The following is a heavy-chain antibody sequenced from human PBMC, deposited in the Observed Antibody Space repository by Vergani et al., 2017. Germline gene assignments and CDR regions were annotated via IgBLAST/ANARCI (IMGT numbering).Heavy chain of an antibody. V-gene: IGHV3-9*01. J-gene: IGHJ4*02. D-gene: IGHD6-19*01. CDR2: ISWNSGSI. CDR1: GFTFDDYA. Sequence: EVQLVESGGGLVQPGRSLRLSCAASGFTFDDYAMHWVRQAPGKGLEWVSGISWNSGSIGYADSVKGRFTISRDNAKNSLYLQMNSLRAEDTALYYCAKVYSSGWYYFDYWGKGTLVTVSA. CDR3: AKVYSSGWYYFDY.